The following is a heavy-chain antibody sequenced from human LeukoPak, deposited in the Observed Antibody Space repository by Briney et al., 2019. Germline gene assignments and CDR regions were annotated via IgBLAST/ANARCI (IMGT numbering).Heavy chain of an antibody. CDR1: GHTFTSYG. CDR2: ISNYNYNT. CDR3: ARECGGGVNWFDH. J-gene: IGHJ5*02. V-gene: IGHV1-18*01. Sequence: ASVKVSCKTSGHTFTSYGISWVRQAPGQGLEWMGWISNYNYNTKYAQKFQGRVIITTDTATSTTYMELRRLRFDDTSVYYCARECGGGVNWFDHWGQGTLVIVSS. D-gene: IGHD3-10*01.